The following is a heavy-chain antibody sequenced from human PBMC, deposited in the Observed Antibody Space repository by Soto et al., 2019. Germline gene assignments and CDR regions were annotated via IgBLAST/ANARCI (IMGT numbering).Heavy chain of an antibody. D-gene: IGHD3-16*01. V-gene: IGHV3-9*02. J-gene: IGHJ6*02. Sequence: PGGSLRLSCVASAFSSHHHAIHWVLQGPGKGLEWVSGIHWNSGATGYADSVKGRFTIFKDNVKNSVYLQMNSLRTDDTAFYYCTEDILPGGADVWGQGTTVTVSS. CDR2: IHWNSGAT. CDR1: AFSSHHHA. CDR3: TEDILPGGADV.